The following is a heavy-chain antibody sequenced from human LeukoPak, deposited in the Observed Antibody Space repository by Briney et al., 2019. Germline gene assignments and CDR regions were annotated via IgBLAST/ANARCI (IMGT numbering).Heavy chain of an antibody. D-gene: IGHD3-10*01. J-gene: IGHJ5*02. CDR3: ARVGGNYYGSGSYNWFDP. Sequence: SETLSLTCTVSGGSISSSSYYWGWIRQPPGKGLEWIGSIYYSGSTYYNPSLKSRVTISVDTSKNQFSLKLSSVTAADTAVYYCARVGGNYYGSGSYNWFDPWGQGTLVTVSS. V-gene: IGHV4-39*07. CDR1: GGSISSSSYY. CDR2: IYYSGST.